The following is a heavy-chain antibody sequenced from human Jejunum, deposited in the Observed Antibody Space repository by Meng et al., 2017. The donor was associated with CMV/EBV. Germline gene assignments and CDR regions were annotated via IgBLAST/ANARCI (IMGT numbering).Heavy chain of an antibody. V-gene: IGHV2-5*01. J-gene: IGHJ4*02. Sequence: GFSLTTGGVAVGWIRQPPGKALEWLAHIYWNGDKYYSTSLKSRLTITKDTSKNQVVLTMTNVDPVDTATYYCAHLDGTTWYYYDYWGQGTLVTVSS. CDR2: IYWNGDK. D-gene: IGHD5-24*01. CDR1: GFSLTTGGVA. CDR3: AHLDGTTWYYYDY.